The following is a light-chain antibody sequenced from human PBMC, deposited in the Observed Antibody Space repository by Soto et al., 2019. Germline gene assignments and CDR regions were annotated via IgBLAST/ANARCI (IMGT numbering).Light chain of an antibody. CDR1: ENIFKF. CDR2: AAS. CDR3: QHYNTQSIT. J-gene: IGKJ4*01. V-gene: IGKV1-5*01. Sequence: DIQLIQSPATLSASVGDRITITCRASENIFKFLAWYQQRSGRAPNLLIYAASDLDTGVPSRFSGRASGTEFTLTIDTLQPEDTATYYCQHYNTQSITFGGGTKVDVK.